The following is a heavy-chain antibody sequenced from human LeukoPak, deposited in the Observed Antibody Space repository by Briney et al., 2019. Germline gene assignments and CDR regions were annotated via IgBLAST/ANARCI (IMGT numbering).Heavy chain of an antibody. J-gene: IGHJ4*02. V-gene: IGHV1-2*02. CDR1: GYTFSDYY. Sequence: GASVKVSCKASGYTFSDYYMHWVRRAPGQGLEWMGWINPDSGGTNYAQKFQGRVTMTRDTSISTAYMELSRLRSDDTAVYYCARDVEYYFDYWGQGTLVTVSS. CDR3: ARDVEYYFDY. D-gene: IGHD3-3*01. CDR2: INPDSGGT.